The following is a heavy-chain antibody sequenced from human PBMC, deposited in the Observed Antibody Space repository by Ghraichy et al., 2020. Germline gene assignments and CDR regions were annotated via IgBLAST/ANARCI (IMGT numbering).Heavy chain of an antibody. J-gene: IGHJ4*02. CDR1: GFTFSSYA. D-gene: IGHD6-13*01. CDR3: ARGGSSWTY. CDR2: ISYDGSNK. Sequence: GESLNISCAASGFTFSSYAMHWVRQAPGKGLEWVAVISYDGSNKYYADSVKGRFTISRDNSKNTLYLQMNSLRAEDTAVYYCARGGSSWTYWGQGTLVTVSS. V-gene: IGHV3-30*04.